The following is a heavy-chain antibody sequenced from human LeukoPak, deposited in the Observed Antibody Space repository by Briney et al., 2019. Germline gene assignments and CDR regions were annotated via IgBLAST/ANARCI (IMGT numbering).Heavy chain of an antibody. CDR2: IYYSGGT. CDR1: GGSISSNNYY. Sequence: PSETLSLTCTVSGGSISSNNYYWGWIRQPPGKGLEWIGSIYYSGGTYYNPSLKSRVTISVDTSKNQFSLKLSSVTAADTAVYYCARLGYSSGPWGQGTLVTVSS. D-gene: IGHD6-19*01. J-gene: IGHJ5*02. CDR3: ARLGYSSGP. V-gene: IGHV4-39*01.